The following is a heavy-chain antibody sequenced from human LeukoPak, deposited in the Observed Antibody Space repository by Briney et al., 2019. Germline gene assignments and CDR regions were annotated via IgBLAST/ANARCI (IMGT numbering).Heavy chain of an antibody. J-gene: IGHJ4*02. CDR3: AREGGYSHAFDY. CDR1: GFTFISYW. V-gene: IGHV3-74*01. Sequence: GGSLRLSCAASGFTFISYWMYWVRQAPGKGLVWVSRINSDGSSTSHADSVKGRFTISRDNAKNTLYLQMNSLRAEDTAVYYCAREGGYSHAFDYWGQGTLVTVSS. D-gene: IGHD3-22*01. CDR2: INSDGSST.